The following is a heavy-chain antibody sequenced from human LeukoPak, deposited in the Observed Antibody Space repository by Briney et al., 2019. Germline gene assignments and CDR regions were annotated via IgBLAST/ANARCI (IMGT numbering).Heavy chain of an antibody. Sequence: SETLSLPCTVSGGSISGYYWSWIRQPPGKGLECVVYIYFSGNANYNPSLKSRVNISVDTSKKQFSLRLSSVSAADTAVYFCARDISRGYNWCDPGGEGALVTVS. V-gene: IGHV4-59*01. CDR3: ARDISRGYNWCDP. D-gene: IGHD6-25*01. CDR1: GGSISGYY. J-gene: IGHJ5*02. CDR2: IYFSGNA.